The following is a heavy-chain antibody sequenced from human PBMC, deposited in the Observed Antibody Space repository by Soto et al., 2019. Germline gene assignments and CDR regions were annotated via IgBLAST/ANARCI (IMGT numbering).Heavy chain of an antibody. D-gene: IGHD5-12*01. J-gene: IGHJ4*02. CDR2: IYWDDDN. CDR1: GFSLSTSGVG. Sequence: QITLKESSPTLVKPTQTLTLTCTFSGFSLSTSGVGVGWIRQPPGKALEWLALIYWDDDNRYSPSLKSRLTITKDTSKNQVVLTMTNMDPVDTATYYCAHRPNITVGYIFDYGGQGTLVTVSS. V-gene: IGHV2-5*02. CDR3: AHRPNITVGYIFDY.